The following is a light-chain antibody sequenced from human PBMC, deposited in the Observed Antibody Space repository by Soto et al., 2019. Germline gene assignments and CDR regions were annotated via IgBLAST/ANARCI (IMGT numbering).Light chain of an antibody. V-gene: IGLV2-14*01. Sequence: QSVLTQPASVSGSPGQSITISCTGTSRDVGGYNYVSWYQQHPGKVPKLIICEVTNRPPGVSNRFSGSKSGNTASLTISGLQTEDEADYYCSSYTSSSTWVFGGGTKLTVL. CDR1: SRDVGGYNY. CDR3: SSYTSSSTWV. CDR2: EVT. J-gene: IGLJ3*02.